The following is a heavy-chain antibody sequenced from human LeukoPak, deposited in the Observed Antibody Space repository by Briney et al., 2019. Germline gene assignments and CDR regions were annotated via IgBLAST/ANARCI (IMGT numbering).Heavy chain of an antibody. Sequence: ASVKVSCKASGYAFTSYGISWVRQAPGQGLEWMGWISAYNGNTNYAQKLQGRVTMTTDTSTSTAYMELRSLRSDDTAVYYCARDRPALHTAVVPFDYWGQGTLVTVSS. V-gene: IGHV1-18*01. CDR1: GYAFTSYG. D-gene: IGHD5-18*01. CDR3: ARDRPALHTAVVPFDY. CDR2: ISAYNGNT. J-gene: IGHJ4*02.